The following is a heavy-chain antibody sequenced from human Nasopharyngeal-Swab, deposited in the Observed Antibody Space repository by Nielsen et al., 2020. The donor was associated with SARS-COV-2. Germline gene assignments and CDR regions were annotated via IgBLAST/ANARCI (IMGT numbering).Heavy chain of an antibody. Sequence: GESLKISCAASGFTFNNYNFNWVRQAPGKGLEWVSSISSSSSYIYYADSVKGRFTISRDNAKNSLYLQMNSLRAEDTAVYYCAKEALGYSGYDSNWFDPWGQGTLVTVSS. D-gene: IGHD5-12*01. J-gene: IGHJ5*02. V-gene: IGHV3-21*01. CDR2: ISSSSSYI. CDR1: GFTFNNYN. CDR3: AKEALGYSGYDSNWFDP.